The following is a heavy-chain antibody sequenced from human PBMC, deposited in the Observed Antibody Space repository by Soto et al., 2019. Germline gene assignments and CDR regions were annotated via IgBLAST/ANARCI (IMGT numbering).Heavy chain of an antibody. CDR1: GFIFTSYT. J-gene: IGHJ2*01. Sequence: GGSLRLSCAASGFIFTSYTMNWVRQAPGRGLEWVSSISPNSDYIYDSDSVKGRFTISRDNAKYSLFLQMNILRPEDTAVYYCARSPPAAPPAPERHYDLWGRGTLVTVSS. D-gene: IGHD2-15*01. CDR3: ARSPPAAPPAPERHYDL. V-gene: IGHV3-21*06. CDR2: ISPNSDYI.